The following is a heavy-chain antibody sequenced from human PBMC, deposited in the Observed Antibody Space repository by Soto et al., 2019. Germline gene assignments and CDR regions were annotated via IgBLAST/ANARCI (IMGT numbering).Heavy chain of an antibody. CDR1: GFTFDDYA. V-gene: IGHV3-9*01. J-gene: IGHJ4*02. CDR3: AKDMVATIRRGFDY. D-gene: IGHD5-12*01. Sequence: PGGSLRLSCAASGFTFDDYAMHWVRQAPGKGLEWVSGISWNSGSIGYADSVKGRFTISRDNAKNSLYLQMNSLRAEDTALYYCAKDMVATIRRGFDYWGQGTRVTSPQ. CDR2: ISWNSGSI.